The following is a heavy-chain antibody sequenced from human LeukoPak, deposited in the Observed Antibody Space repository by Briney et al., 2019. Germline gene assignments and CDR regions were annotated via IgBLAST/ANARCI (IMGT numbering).Heavy chain of an antibody. J-gene: IGHJ4*02. D-gene: IGHD3-22*01. CDR2: IYTSGST. V-gene: IGHV4-61*02. Sequence: NSSETLSLTCTVSGGSISSGSYYWSWIRQPAGKGLEWIGRIYTSGSTNYNPSLKSRVTISVDTSKNQFSLKLSSVTAADTAVYYCAREAPGYYDSSSHGYYFDYWGQGTLVTVSS. CDR3: AREAPGYYDSSSHGYYFDY. CDR1: GGSISSGSYY.